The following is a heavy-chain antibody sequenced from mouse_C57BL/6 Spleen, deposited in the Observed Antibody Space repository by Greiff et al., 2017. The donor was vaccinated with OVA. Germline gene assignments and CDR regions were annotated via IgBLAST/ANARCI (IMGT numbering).Heavy chain of an antibody. CDR1: GYTFTSYW. CDR2: IHPNRGST. CDR3: EYYDV. Sequence: QVQLQQPGAELVKTGASVTLSCKASGYTFTSYWMHWVKPRPGPGLEWIGMIHPNRGSTNPKEKFKSKATLTLDKSSSPAYMQLSSLPSEDSAVYYCEYYDVWGTGTTVTVSS. V-gene: IGHV1-64*01. J-gene: IGHJ1*03.